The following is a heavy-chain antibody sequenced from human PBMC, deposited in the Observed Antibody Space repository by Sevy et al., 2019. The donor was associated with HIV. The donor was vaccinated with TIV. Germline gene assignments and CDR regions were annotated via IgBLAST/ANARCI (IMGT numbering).Heavy chain of an antibody. V-gene: IGHV1-8*01. Sequence: ASVKVSCKASGYTFTSYDINWVRQVTGQGLEWMGWMNPNSGNTGYAQKFQGRVTMTRNTSISTAYMELSSLRSEDTAVYYCARGVGIQLWWVPFDYWGQGTLVTVSS. CDR2: MNPNSGNT. CDR3: ARGVGIQLWWVPFDY. J-gene: IGHJ4*02. D-gene: IGHD5-18*01. CDR1: GYTFTSYD.